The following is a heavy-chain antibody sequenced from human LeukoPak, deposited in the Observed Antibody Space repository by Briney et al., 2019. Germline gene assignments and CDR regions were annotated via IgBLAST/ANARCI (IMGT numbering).Heavy chain of an antibody. CDR3: ARGLHYYYYMDV. V-gene: IGHV4-4*07. Sequence: SETLSLTCTVSGDSISSSYWSWIRQSAGKGLEYIGRIYTSGSTNYNPSLKSRVTMSVDTSKDQFSLKLSSVTAADTAVYYCARGLHYYYYMDVWGKGTTVTISS. CDR2: IYTSGST. D-gene: IGHD3-16*01. CDR1: GDSISSSY. J-gene: IGHJ6*03.